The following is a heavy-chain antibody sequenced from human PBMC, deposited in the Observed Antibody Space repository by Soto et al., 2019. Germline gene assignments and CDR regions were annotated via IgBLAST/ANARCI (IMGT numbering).Heavy chain of an antibody. J-gene: IGHJ4*02. V-gene: IGHV3-33*01. Sequence: SGGSLRLSCAASGFTFSSYGMHWVRQAPGKGLEWVAVIWFDGSNKFYADSVKGRFTISRDNSKNTVSLQMNSLRDEDSAAYYCPTTGPYWGQGTLVTVSS. CDR3: PTTGPY. CDR1: GFTFSSYG. CDR2: IWFDGSNK.